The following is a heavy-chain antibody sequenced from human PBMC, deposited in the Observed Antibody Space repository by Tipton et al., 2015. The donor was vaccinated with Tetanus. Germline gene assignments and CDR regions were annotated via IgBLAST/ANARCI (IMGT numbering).Heavy chain of an antibody. CDR1: GASIGRSSHY. Sequence: LRLSCTVSGASIGRSSHYWTWIRQPPGKELEWVGYVYHSGLTNYHPSLKSRLTISVDSSKNQLSLNLRSVITADTAVYYCARANNDYPKKGPFDYWGQGILVTVSS. CDR3: ARANNDYPKKGPFDY. D-gene: IGHD5-12*01. V-gene: IGHV4-61*01. J-gene: IGHJ4*02. CDR2: VYHSGLT.